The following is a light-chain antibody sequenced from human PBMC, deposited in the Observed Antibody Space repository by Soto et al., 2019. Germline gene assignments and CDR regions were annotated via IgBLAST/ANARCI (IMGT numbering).Light chain of an antibody. CDR3: QQYNNWLRWT. CDR1: QSIGSN. CDR2: DAS. V-gene: IGKV3-15*01. Sequence: EIVMTQSPATLSISPGERATLSCWASQSIGSNLAWYQQRPGQGPRLLIYDASTRATGIQARFSGSGSGTDFTLTISSLQSEDFAVYYCQQYNNWLRWTFGQGTKVEI. J-gene: IGKJ1*01.